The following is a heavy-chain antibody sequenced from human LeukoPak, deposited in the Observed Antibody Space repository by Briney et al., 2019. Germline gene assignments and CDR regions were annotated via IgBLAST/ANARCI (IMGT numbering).Heavy chain of an antibody. CDR3: ARGPLARWFDP. Sequence: SETLSLTCTVSGGSISSGDYYWSWIRQPPGKGLEWIGYIYYSGSTYYNPSLKSRVTISVDTSKNQFSLKLSSVTAADTAVYYCARGPLARWFDPWGQGTLVTVSS. CDR2: IYYSGST. V-gene: IGHV4-30-4*01. J-gene: IGHJ5*02. CDR1: GGSISSGDYY.